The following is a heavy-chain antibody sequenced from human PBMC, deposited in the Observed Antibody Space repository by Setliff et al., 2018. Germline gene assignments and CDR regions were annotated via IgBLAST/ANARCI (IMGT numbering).Heavy chain of an antibody. J-gene: IGHJ4*02. D-gene: IGHD1-1*01. CDR3: AKDRVNDGYWDFDS. CDR1: GFIFRDYT. CDR2: VIQGGSG. Sequence: GESLKISCAASGFIFRDYTMVWVRQAPGKGLEWVAGVIQGGSGVYADSVKGRSTISRDNSRNTSFLQMNNLRAEDTATYYCAKDRVNDGYWDFDSWGQGIVVTVSS. V-gene: IGHV3-23*03.